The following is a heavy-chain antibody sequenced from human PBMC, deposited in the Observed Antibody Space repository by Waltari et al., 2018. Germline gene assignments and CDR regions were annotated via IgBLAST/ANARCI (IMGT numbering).Heavy chain of an antibody. CDR3: ARDRPTYYYDSSGYSP. CDR2: IYTSGST. CDR1: GGSISSGSYY. D-gene: IGHD3-22*01. J-gene: IGHJ5*02. V-gene: IGHV4-61*02. Sequence: QVQLQESGPGLVKPSQTLSLTCTVSGGSISSGSYYWSWIRQPAGKGLEWIGRIYTSGSTNSTPSLKCRVTISVDTSKNQFSLKLSSVTAADTAVYYCARDRPTYYYDSSGYSPWGQGTLVTVSS.